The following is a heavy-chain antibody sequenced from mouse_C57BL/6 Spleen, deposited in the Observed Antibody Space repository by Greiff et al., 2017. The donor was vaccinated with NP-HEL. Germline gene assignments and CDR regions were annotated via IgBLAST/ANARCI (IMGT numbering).Heavy chain of an antibody. Sequence: VQLQQSGPGLVAPSPSLSITCTVSGFSLTSYGVDWVRQSPGKGLEWLGVIWGVGSTNYNSALKSRLSISKDNSKSQVFLKMNSLQTDDTAMYYCASREDGFAYWGQGTLVTVSA. CDR1: GFSLTSYG. CDR3: ASREDGFAY. CDR2: IWGVGST. V-gene: IGHV2-6*01. J-gene: IGHJ3*01.